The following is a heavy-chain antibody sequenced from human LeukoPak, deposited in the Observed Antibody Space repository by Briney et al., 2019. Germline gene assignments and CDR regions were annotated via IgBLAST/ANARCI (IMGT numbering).Heavy chain of an antibody. D-gene: IGHD6-6*01. J-gene: IGHJ6*02. CDR2: ISAYNGNT. CDR1: GYTFTSYG. Sequence: ASVKVSCKASGYTFTSYGISWVRQAPGQGLEWMGWISAYNGNTNYAQKLQGRVTMTTDTSTSTAYMELRSLRSDDTAVYYCASFRGLLGSGSSSYYYYGMDVWGQGTTVTVSS. CDR3: ASFRGLLGSGSSSYYYYGMDV. V-gene: IGHV1-18*01.